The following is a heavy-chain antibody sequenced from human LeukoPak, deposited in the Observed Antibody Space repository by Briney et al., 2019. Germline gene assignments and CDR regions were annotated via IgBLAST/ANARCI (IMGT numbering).Heavy chain of an antibody. CDR1: GVSTSSGNYY. CDR3: ARSRRRGYYYDSSGPVHFDY. CDR2: INHSGST. Sequence: SETLSLTCTVSGVSTSSGNYYWSWIRQPPGKGLEWIGEINHSGSTNYNPSLKSRVTISVDTSKNQFSLKLSSVTAADTAVYYCARSRRRGYYYDSSGPVHFDYWGQGTLVTVSS. V-gene: IGHV4-39*07. J-gene: IGHJ4*02. D-gene: IGHD3-22*01.